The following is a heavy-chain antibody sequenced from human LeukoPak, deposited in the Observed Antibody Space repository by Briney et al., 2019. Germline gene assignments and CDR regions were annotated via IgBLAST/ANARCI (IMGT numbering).Heavy chain of an antibody. J-gene: IGHJ4*02. D-gene: IGHD3-10*02. V-gene: IGHV3-23*01. CDR2: ISPSGVRT. Sequence: AGSLRRYCAASGFTFSSYAMSWVRQAPGKGLEWVSFISPSGVRTSNEDSVEGPVTISRGNTRNTLYLQMNSLRDEDTVVFCYAILNTYYVASGFWLQWGQGNPCTVSS. CDR3: AILNTYYVASGFWLQ. CDR1: GFTFSSYA.